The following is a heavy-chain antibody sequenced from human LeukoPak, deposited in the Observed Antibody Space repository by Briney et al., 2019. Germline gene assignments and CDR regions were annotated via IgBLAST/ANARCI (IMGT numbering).Heavy chain of an antibody. J-gene: IGHJ4*02. CDR2: ISGSGAAT. Sequence: GGSLRLSCAASGFTFTSYWMHWVRQAPGKGLEWVSAISGSGAATYYADSVKVRFTISRDNSKNTLYLQMNSLRAEDTAIYYCAKTGNNNEGSFDFWGQGTLVTVSS. CDR3: AKTGNNNEGSFDF. D-gene: IGHD1/OR15-1a*01. CDR1: GFTFTSYW. V-gene: IGHV3-23*01.